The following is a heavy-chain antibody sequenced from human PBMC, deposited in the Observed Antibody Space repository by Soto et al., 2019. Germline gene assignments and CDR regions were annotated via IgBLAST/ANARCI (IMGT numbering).Heavy chain of an antibody. D-gene: IGHD2-21*02. V-gene: IGHV3-48*02. CDR1: GFTFSSSS. CDR3: ASRVAYCGGDCY. J-gene: IGHJ4*02. CDR2: ISSSGNTI. Sequence: EVQLVESGGALVQPGGSLRLSCAASGFTFSSSSMHWVRQAPGKGLQWLSYISSSGNTIYYADSVKGRFTVSRDNAKNSLYLQVTSLRDEDTAVYYWASRVAYCGGDCYWGQGTLVTVST.